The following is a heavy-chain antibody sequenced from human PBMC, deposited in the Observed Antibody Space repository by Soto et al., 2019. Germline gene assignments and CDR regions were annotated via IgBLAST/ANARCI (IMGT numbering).Heavy chain of an antibody. CDR1: GFTFSSHA. V-gene: IGHV3-48*02. J-gene: IGHJ6*02. Sequence: PGGSLRLSCAASGFTFSSHAMNWVRQSPGNGLEWLSYITSTSSTKSYADSVKGRFTISRDNAKNSLYLQMNSLRDEDTAVYYCARRITMVRGPYYYYALDVWGQGTTVTVSS. D-gene: IGHD3-10*01. CDR3: ARRITMVRGPYYYYALDV. CDR2: ITSTSSTK.